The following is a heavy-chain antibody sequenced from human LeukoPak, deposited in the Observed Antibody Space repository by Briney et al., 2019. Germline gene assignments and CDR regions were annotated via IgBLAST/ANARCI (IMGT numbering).Heavy chain of an antibody. CDR2: IGPYNDNT. V-gene: IGHV1-18*01. CDR1: GYTFTIYG. CDR3: ARVHYDILTGYSYFDY. Sequence: ASVKVSFKSSGYTFTIYGISWVRKAPGQGLEWMGCIGPYNDNTNYAQKLQGRVTMTTDTSTSTAYMELRSLRSDDTAVYYCARVHYDILTGYSYFDYWGQGTLVTVSS. J-gene: IGHJ4*02. D-gene: IGHD3-9*01.